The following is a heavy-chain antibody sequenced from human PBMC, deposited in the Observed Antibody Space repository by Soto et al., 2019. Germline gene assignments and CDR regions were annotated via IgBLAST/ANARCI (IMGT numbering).Heavy chain of an antibody. D-gene: IGHD7-27*01. CDR1: GDSISNLDYF. CDR3: ARGRYCLTGRCFPNWFDS. V-gene: IGHV4-30-4*01. J-gene: IGHJ5*01. Sequence: SETLSLTCSVSGDSISNLDYFWAWIRQPPGQALEYIGYIYKSATTYYNPSLESRVAISVDTSKSQFSLNVTSVTAADTAVYFCARGRYCLTGRCFPNWFDSWGQGALVTVSS. CDR2: IYKSATT.